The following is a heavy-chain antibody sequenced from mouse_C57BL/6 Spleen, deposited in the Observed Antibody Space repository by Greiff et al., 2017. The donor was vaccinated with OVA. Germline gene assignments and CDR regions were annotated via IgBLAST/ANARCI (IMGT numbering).Heavy chain of an antibody. CDR2: INYDGSST. J-gene: IGHJ1*03. CDR1: GFTFSDYY. V-gene: IGHV5-16*01. D-gene: IGHD1-1*01. CDR3: AREGYYYGSSGYFDV. Sequence: EVKVVESEGGLVQPGSSMKLSCTASGFTFSDYYMAWVRQVPEKGLEWVANINYDGSSTYYLDSLKSRFIISRDNAKNILYLQMSSLKSEDTATYYCAREGYYYGSSGYFDVWGTGTTVTVSS.